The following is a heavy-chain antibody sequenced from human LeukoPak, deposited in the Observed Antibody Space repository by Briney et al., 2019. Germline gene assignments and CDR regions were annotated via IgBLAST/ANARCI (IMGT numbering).Heavy chain of an antibody. CDR1: GDSVSSTSAA. V-gene: IGHV6-1*01. J-gene: IGHJ4*02. CDR2: TYYRARRYS. CDR3: ARYTSSWFFDS. Sequence: SQTLSLTCAISGDSVSSTSAAWNWIRQPPSRGLEWLGRTYYRARRYSDYAVSVRGRITVNPDTSTSQFSLQLNSVTPEDTAVYYCARYTSSWFFDSWGLGTLVTVSS. D-gene: IGHD6-13*01.